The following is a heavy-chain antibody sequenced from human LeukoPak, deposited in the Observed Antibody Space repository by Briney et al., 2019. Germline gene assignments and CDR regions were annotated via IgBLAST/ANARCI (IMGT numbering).Heavy chain of an antibody. Sequence: PGRSLRLSCAASGFTFDDYAMHWVRQAPGKGLEWVSGISWNSGSIGYADSVKGRFTISRDNAKNSLHLQMNSLRAEDTALYYCAKSRFGELLSHFDPWGQGTLVTVSS. D-gene: IGHD3-10*01. V-gene: IGHV3-9*01. CDR2: ISWNSGSI. CDR3: AKSRFGELLSHFDP. J-gene: IGHJ5*02. CDR1: GFTFDDYA.